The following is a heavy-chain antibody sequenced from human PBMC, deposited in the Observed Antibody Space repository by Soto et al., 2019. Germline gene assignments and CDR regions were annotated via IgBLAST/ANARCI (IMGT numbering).Heavy chain of an antibody. CDR3: ARDPVWFGELSPPSFDY. Sequence: SQTLSLTCAISGDSVSSNSAAWNWIRQSPSRGLEWLGRTYYRSKWYNYYAVSVKSRITINPDTSKNQFSLQLNSVTPEDTAVYYCARDPVWFGELSPPSFDYWGQGTLVTVSS. D-gene: IGHD3-10*01. CDR2: TYYRSKWYN. CDR1: GDSVSSNSAA. V-gene: IGHV6-1*01. J-gene: IGHJ4*02.